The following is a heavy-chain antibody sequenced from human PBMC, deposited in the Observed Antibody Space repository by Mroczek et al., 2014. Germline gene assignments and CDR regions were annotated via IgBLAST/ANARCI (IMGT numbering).Heavy chain of an antibody. V-gene: IGHV3-13*01. CDR1: GFTFSSYD. CDR3: ARGYYYYYGMDV. Sequence: VQLVESGGGLVQPGGSLRLSCAASGFTFSSYDMHWVRQATGKGLEWVSAIGTAGDTYYPGSVKGRFTISRENAKNSLYLQMNSLRAEDTAVYYCARGYYYYYGMDVWGQGTTVTVSS. J-gene: IGHJ6*02. CDR2: IGTAGDT.